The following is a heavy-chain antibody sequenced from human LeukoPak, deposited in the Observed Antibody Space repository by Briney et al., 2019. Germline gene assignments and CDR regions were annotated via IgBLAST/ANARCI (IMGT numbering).Heavy chain of an antibody. CDR3: ARVQSAAAGGFDY. V-gene: IGHV4-38-2*01. J-gene: IGHJ4*02. D-gene: IGHD6-13*01. Sequence: SETLSLTCAVSGYSISSGYYWGWIRQPPGKGLEWIGSIYHSGSTYYNLSLKSRVTISVDTSKNQFSLKLSSVTAADTAAYYCARVQSAAAGGFDYWGQGTLVTVSS. CDR2: IYHSGST. CDR1: GYSISSGYY.